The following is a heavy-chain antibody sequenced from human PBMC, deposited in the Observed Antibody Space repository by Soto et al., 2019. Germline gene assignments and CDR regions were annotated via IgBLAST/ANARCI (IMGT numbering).Heavy chain of an antibody. D-gene: IGHD4-17*01. V-gene: IGHV4-59*01. CDR3: ARRYGASFDY. J-gene: IGHJ4*02. CDR1: GGSISSYY. Sequence: SETLSLTCTVSGGSISSYYWSWIRQPPGKGLEWIGYIYYSGSTNYNPSLKSRVSISVDTSKNQFSLKLSSVTAADTAVYYCARRYGASFDYWGQGTLVTVS. CDR2: IYYSGST.